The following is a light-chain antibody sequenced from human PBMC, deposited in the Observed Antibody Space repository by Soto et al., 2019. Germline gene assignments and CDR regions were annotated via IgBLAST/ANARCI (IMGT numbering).Light chain of an antibody. V-gene: IGKV3-15*01. CDR3: QQYDNWPPIT. CDR2: GAS. J-gene: IGKJ5*01. CDR1: QSVGIY. Sequence: EVVMTQSPATLSVSPGERATLSCRASQSVGIYLAWYQHKHGQAPRLLVHGASTRVTGIPARFNGSGSGTEFTLTISSLQSEDFAIYYCQQYDNWPPITFGQGPRLVIK.